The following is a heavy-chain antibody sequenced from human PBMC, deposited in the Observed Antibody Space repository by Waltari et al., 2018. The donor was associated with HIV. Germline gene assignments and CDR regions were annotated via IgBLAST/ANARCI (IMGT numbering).Heavy chain of an antibody. D-gene: IGHD3-22*01. V-gene: IGHV4-39*07. CDR2: VYYSGYT. CDR1: GGSISDDTYY. J-gene: IGHJ4*02. Sequence: QLQLQESGPGLVKPSETLSLTCNVSGGSISDDTYYWVWIRQAPGKGLEWIGSVYYSGYTYYDPSLKSRVSISVDTSKNQFSLKLSSVTAADTAVYYCARSYYYDGGASFFRSQVRVENYFDYWGQGTLVTVSS. CDR3: ARSYYYDGGASFFRSQVRVENYFDY.